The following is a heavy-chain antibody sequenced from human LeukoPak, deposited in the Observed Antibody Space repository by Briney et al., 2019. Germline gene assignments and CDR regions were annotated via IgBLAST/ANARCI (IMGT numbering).Heavy chain of an antibody. V-gene: IGHV3-7*01. CDR2: IKQDGSEK. CDR3: ASGYSSGWYVVYY. CDR1: GFTFSSSW. D-gene: IGHD6-19*01. J-gene: IGHJ4*02. Sequence: GGSLRLSCAASGFTFSSSWMSWVRQAPGKGLEWVANIKQDGSEKYYVDSVKGRFTISRDNAKNSLYLQMNSLRAEDTAVYYCASGYSSGWYVVYYWGQGTLVTVSS.